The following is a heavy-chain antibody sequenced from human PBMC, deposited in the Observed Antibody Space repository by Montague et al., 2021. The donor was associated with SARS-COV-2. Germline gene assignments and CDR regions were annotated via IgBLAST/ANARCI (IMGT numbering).Heavy chain of an antibody. CDR2: FNYGGST. V-gene: IGHV4-34*01. J-gene: IGHJ4*02. D-gene: IGHD1-1*01. Sequence: SETLSLTCAVYGGSFSDYHWTWIHQSPGGGLEWIGQFNYGGSTKYNPSLRSRVTISIDTSKNQFSLKLTSVTAADTAVYYCARGAPGYWGQGTLVTVSS. CDR3: ARGAPGY. CDR1: GGSFSDYH.